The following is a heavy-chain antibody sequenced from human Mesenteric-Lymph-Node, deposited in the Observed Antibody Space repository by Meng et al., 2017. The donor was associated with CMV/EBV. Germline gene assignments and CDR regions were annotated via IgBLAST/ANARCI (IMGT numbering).Heavy chain of an antibody. V-gene: IGHV4-34*01. J-gene: IGHJ4*02. CDR3: ARHQRWLKSEGGFNY. Sequence: QGQLQQWGAGLLKPSATLSLTCAGYGGSFSGYYWSWIRQPPGKGLEWIGEINHSGSTNYNPSLKSRVTISVDTSKNQFSLKLSSVTAADTAVYYCARHQRWLKSEGGFNYWGQGTLVTVSS. CDR1: GGSFSGYY. CDR2: INHSGST. D-gene: IGHD4-23*01.